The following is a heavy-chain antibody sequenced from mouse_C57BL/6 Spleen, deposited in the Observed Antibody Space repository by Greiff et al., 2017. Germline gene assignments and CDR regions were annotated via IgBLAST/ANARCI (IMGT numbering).Heavy chain of an antibody. Sequence: DVMLVESGGGLVQPGGSLKLSCAASGFTFSDYYMYWVRQTPEKRLEWVAYISNGGGSTYYPDTVKGRFTISRDNAKNTLYLQMSRLKSEDTAMYYCARPMVTTGYWYFDVWGTGTTVTVSS. J-gene: IGHJ1*03. CDR1: GFTFSDYY. CDR2: ISNGGGST. CDR3: ARPMVTTGYWYFDV. D-gene: IGHD2-2*01. V-gene: IGHV5-12*01.